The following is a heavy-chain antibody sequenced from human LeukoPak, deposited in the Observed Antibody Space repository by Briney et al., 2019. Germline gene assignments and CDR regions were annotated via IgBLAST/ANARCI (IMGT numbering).Heavy chain of an antibody. Sequence: GGSLRLSCTASGFTFGDYAMSWFRQAPGKGLEWVGFIRSKAYGGTTEYAASVKGRFTISRDDSKSIAYLQMNSLKTEDTAVYYCTRDPPVVVAATRLPYYYYGMDVWGQGTTVTVSS. CDR1: GFTFGDYA. D-gene: IGHD2-15*01. CDR3: TRDPPVVVAATRLPYYYYGMDV. CDR2: IRSKAYGGTT. J-gene: IGHJ6*02. V-gene: IGHV3-49*03.